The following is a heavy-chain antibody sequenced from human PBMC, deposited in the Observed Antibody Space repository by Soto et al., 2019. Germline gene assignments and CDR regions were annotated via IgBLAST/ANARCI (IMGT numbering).Heavy chain of an antibody. D-gene: IGHD3-16*01. V-gene: IGHV3-9*01. CDR3: VCGGGSSVYYGMDV. Sequence: QPGGSLRLSCAASGFTFDDYAMHWVRQAPGKGLEWVSGISWNSGSIGYADSVKGRFTISRDNAKNSLYLQMNSLRAEDTALYYCVCGGGSSVYYGMDVWGQGTTVTVSS. CDR2: ISWNSGSI. CDR1: GFTFDDYA. J-gene: IGHJ6*02.